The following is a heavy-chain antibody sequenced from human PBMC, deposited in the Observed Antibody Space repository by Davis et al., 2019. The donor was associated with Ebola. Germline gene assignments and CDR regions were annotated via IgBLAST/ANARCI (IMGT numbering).Heavy chain of an antibody. CDR1: GGSISSSNW. CDR3: AKVWGGAFDI. D-gene: IGHD3-16*01. CDR2: IYHSGST. Sequence: PSETLSLTCAVSGGSISSSNWWSWVRQPPGKGLEWIGEIYHSGSTNYNPSLKSRVTISVDTSKNQFSLRLRSVTVPDTAVYYCAKVWGGAFDIWGQGTMVTVSS. J-gene: IGHJ3*02. V-gene: IGHV4-4*02.